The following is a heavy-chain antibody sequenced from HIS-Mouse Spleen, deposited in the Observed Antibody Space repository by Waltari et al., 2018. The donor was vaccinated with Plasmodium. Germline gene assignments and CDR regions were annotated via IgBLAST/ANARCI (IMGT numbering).Heavy chain of an antibody. CDR3: ARVLGYKAAAGTFVEYFQH. D-gene: IGHD6-13*01. CDR2: INPNSGGT. CDR1: GYTFTGSY. V-gene: IGHV1-2*02. J-gene: IGHJ1*01. Sequence: QVQLVQSGAEVKKPGASVKVSCKASGYTFTGSYMHWVRQAPGQGLEGMGWINPNSGGTNYAQKFQGRVTMTRDTSISTAYMELSRLRSDDTAVYYCARVLGYKAAAGTFVEYFQHWGQGTLVTVSS.